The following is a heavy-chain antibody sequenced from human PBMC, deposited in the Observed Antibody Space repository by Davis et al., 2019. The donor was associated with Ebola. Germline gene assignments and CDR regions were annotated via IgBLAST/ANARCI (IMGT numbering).Heavy chain of an antibody. D-gene: IGHD4-17*01. J-gene: IGHJ4*02. CDR3: ARHDYGDSHFDY. CDR1: GFTFGDYA. CDR2: IRSKAYGGTT. Sequence: GESLKISCTASGFTFGDYAMSWVRQAPGKGLEWVGFIRSKAYGGTTEYAASVKGRFTISRDDSKSIAYLQMNSLRAEDTAVYYCARHDYGDSHFDYWGQGTLVTVSS. V-gene: IGHV3-49*04.